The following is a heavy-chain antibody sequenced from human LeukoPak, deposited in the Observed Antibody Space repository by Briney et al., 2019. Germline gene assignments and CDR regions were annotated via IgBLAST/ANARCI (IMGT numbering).Heavy chain of an antibody. J-gene: IGHJ6*03. CDR1: GFTVSSNY. V-gene: IGHV3-11*04. Sequence: GGSLRLSCAASGFTVSSNYMSWIRQAPGKGLEWVSYISNSGSTIYYADSVKGRFTISRDNAKNSLYLQMNSLRAEDTAVYYCARDQSYYGSGSPMNVWGKGTTVTVSS. CDR2: ISNSGSTI. D-gene: IGHD3-10*01. CDR3: ARDQSYYGSGSPMNV.